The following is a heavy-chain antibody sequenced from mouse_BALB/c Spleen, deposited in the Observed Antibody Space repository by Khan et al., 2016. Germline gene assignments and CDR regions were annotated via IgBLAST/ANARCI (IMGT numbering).Heavy chain of an antibody. CDR2: ISYDGSN. V-gene: IGHV3-6*02. CDR1: GYSITSGYY. Sequence: EVQLVESGPGLVKPSQSLSLTCSVTGYSITSGYYWNWIRQFPGNKLEWMGYISYDGSNNYNPSLKNRISITRDTSKNQFFLKLNSVTTEDTATYYCAREGDSPYYYAMDYWGQGTSVTVSS. J-gene: IGHJ4*01. CDR3: AREGDSPYYYAMDY.